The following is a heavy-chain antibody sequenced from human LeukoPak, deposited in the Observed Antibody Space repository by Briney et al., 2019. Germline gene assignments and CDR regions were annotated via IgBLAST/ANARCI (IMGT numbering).Heavy chain of an antibody. CDR2: FDPEDGET. Sequence: GASVKVSCNVSGYTLIELSMHWVRQAPGKGLEWMGGFDPEDGETIYAQTFQGRVTMTEDTSTDTAYMELSSLRSEDTAVYYCATEHYYDSGIFPMSSFDIWGQGTMVTVAS. CDR3: ATEHYYDSGIFPMSSFDI. D-gene: IGHD3-10*01. V-gene: IGHV1-24*01. CDR1: GYTLIELS. J-gene: IGHJ3*02.